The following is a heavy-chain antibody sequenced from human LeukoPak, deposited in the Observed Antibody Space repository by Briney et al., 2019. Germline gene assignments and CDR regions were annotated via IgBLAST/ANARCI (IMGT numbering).Heavy chain of an antibody. CDR1: GFTFSSYW. Sequence: GGSLRLSCAASGFTFSSYWMHWVRQAPGKGLVWVSRINSDGSSTSYADSVKGRFTISRDNAKNTLYLQMNSLRAEDTAVYYCARVRGVRSLDYYYGMDVWGQGTTVTVSS. V-gene: IGHV3-74*01. CDR3: ARVRGVRSLDYYYGMDV. D-gene: IGHD3-10*01. J-gene: IGHJ6*02. CDR2: INSDGSST.